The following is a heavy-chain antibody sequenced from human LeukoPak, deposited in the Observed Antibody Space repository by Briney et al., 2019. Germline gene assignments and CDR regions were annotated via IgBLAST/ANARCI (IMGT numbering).Heavy chain of an antibody. D-gene: IGHD2-21*02. V-gene: IGHV4-61*02. Sequence: SETLSLTCTVSGGTISSGSYYWSWIRQPAGKGLQWIGRIYTSGSTNYNPSLKSRVTISVDTSKNQFSLKLSSVTAADTAVYYCARGRGFVVVTWGQGTLVTVSS. CDR3: ARGRGFVVVT. J-gene: IGHJ4*02. CDR2: IYTSGST. CDR1: GGTISSGSYY.